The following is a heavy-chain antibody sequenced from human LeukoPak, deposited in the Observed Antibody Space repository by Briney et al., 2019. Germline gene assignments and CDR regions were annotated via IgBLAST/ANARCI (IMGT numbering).Heavy chain of an antibody. CDR3: AKDWEEVSCTPTAIDY. CDR2: ISGTCGNT. J-gene: IGHJ4*02. Sequence: PGGSLRLSCGASGFTFSRYAMSWVRQAPGKGLEWVSGISGTCGNTYYADSVKGRFTISRDNSKNTLYLQMNSLRAEDTALYYCAKDWEEVSCTPTAIDYWGRGTLVTVSS. D-gene: IGHD5/OR15-5a*01. V-gene: IGHV3-23*01. CDR1: GFTFSRYA.